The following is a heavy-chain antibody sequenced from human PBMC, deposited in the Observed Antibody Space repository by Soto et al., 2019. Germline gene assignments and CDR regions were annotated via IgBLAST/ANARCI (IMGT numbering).Heavy chain of an antibody. V-gene: IGHV3-30-3*01. CDR3: GRDRRFGNGYNLGSDY. J-gene: IGHJ4*02. CDR1: GFSFSSYS. Sequence: QVQLVESGGGVVQPGRSLRLSCAASGFSFSSYSMHWVRQAPGKGLEWVAVVSFDGSNKYYANSVKDRFTVSRDNSKNTMYVQMNSLKPEDTAVYYCGRDRRFGNGYNLGSDYWGQGTLVTVSS. D-gene: IGHD1-1*01. CDR2: VSFDGSNK.